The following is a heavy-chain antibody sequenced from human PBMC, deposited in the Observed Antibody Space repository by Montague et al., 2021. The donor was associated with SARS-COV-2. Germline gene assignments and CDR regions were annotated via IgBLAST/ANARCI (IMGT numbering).Heavy chain of an antibody. CDR3: ARVPSSSWYFEY. CDR2: IKQDGNEK. J-gene: IGHJ4*02. D-gene: IGHD6-13*01. CDR1: GFTFSLYW. V-gene: IGHV3-7*01. Sequence: SLRLSCAASGFTFSLYWMSWVRQAPGKGLEWVANIKQDGNEKYYVDSVKGRFTISRDNAKNSLYLQMNSLRAEDTAVYYCARVPSSSWYFEYWGQGTLVTVSS.